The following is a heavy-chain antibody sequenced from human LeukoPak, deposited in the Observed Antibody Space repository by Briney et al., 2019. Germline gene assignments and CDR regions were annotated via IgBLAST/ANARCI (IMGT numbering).Heavy chain of an antibody. V-gene: IGHV3-21*01. J-gene: IGHJ4*02. D-gene: IGHD6-6*01. Sequence: PGGSLRLPCAASGFTFSSYSMNWVRQAPGKGLEWVSSISSSSSYIYYADSVKGRFTISRDNAKNSLYLQMNSLRAEDTAVYYCARGIYSSSSAVDYWGQGTLVTVSS. CDR2: ISSSSSYI. CDR1: GFTFSSYS. CDR3: ARGIYSSSSAVDY.